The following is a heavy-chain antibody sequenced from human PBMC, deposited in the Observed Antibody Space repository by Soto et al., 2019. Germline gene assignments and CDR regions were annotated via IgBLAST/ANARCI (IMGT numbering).Heavy chain of an antibody. CDR1: GGTFSSYA. J-gene: IGHJ5*02. CDR3: ARDLPSITIFGVVTNNWFDP. V-gene: IGHV1-69*10. D-gene: IGHD3-3*01. CDR2: IIPILGTA. Sequence: SVKVSCKASGGTFSSYAISWVRQAPGQGLEWMGGIIPILGTANYAQKFQGRVTITADKSTSTAYMELSSLRSEDTAVYYCARDLPSITIFGVVTNNWFDPWGQGTLVTVSS.